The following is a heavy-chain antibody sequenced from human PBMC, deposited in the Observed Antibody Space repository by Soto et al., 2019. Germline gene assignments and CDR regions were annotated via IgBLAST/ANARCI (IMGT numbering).Heavy chain of an antibody. D-gene: IGHD6-19*01. J-gene: IGHJ6*02. CDR2: IRSKANSYAT. CDR3: TRLSGYSSGWYRIGYYYYGMDV. V-gene: IGHV3-73*01. CDR1: GFTFSGSA. Sequence: GGSLRLSCAASGFTFSGSAMHWVRQASGKGLEWVGRIRSKANSYATAYAASVKGRFTISRDDSKNTAYLQMNSLKTEDTAVYYCTRLSGYSSGWYRIGYYYYGMDVWGQGTTVTVSS.